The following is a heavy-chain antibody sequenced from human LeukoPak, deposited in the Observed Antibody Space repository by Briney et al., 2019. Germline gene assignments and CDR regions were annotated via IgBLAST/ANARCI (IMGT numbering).Heavy chain of an antibody. CDR3: ARDLGIYCSSTSCPFDY. CDR1: GYTFTGYY. V-gene: IGHV1-2*02. D-gene: IGHD2-2*01. J-gene: IGHJ4*02. Sequence: ASVKVSCKASGYTFTGYYMHWVRQAPGQGLEWMGWINPNSGGTSYAQKFQGRVTMTRDTSISTAYMELSRLRSDDTAVYYCARDLGIYCSSTSCPFDYCGQGTLVTVSS. CDR2: INPNSGGT.